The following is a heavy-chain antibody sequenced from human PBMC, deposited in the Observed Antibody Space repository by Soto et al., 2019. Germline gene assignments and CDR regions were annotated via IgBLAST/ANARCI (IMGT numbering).Heavy chain of an antibody. CDR3: AKVVITSGGMDV. Sequence: QVHLVESGGGVVQPGRSLRLSCAASGFTFSSYGMHWVRQAPGKGLEWVAAILSDGSNQYYADSVRGRFTISRDNSKNTLYLQMNSLRDEDTAVYYCAKVVITSGGMDVWGQGTTVTVSS. CDR1: GFTFSSYG. D-gene: IGHD3-16*01. V-gene: IGHV3-30*18. J-gene: IGHJ6*02. CDR2: ILSDGSNQ.